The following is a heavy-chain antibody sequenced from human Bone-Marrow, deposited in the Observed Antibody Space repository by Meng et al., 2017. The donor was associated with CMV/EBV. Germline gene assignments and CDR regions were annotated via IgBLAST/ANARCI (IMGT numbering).Heavy chain of an antibody. CDR2: ISSSGSTI. Sequence: GESLKISCAASGFTFSSYEMNWVRQAPGKGLEWVSYISSSGSTIYYADSVKGRFTISRDNAKNSLYLQMNSLRAEDTAVYYCARDFAGYCSSTSCLGWDYYYYYGTDVWGQGTTVTVSS. CDR1: GFTFSSYE. CDR3: ARDFAGYCSSTSCLGWDYYYYYGTDV. V-gene: IGHV3-48*03. D-gene: IGHD2-2*01. J-gene: IGHJ6*02.